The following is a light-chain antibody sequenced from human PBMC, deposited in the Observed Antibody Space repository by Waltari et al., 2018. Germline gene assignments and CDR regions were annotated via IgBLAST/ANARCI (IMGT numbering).Light chain of an antibody. Sequence: EIVLTQSPATLSLSPGERATISCRASQSIGSYLAWYQQKPGLAPRLLIYDASNRATGIPARFSGSGSGTDFTLTISSLEPEDFAVYYCQHRSNWPPSFGQGTKVEIE. CDR3: QHRSNWPPS. CDR2: DAS. V-gene: IGKV3-11*01. CDR1: QSIGSY. J-gene: IGKJ2*01.